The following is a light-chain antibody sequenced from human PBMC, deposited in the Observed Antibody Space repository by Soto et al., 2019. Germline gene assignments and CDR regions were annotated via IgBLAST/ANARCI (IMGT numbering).Light chain of an antibody. CDR2: EAT. V-gene: IGLV2-23*01. Sequence: QSALTQPASVSGSPGQSITISCTGTSSDVGTYNLVSWYQQHPGKAPKLMIYEATKRSSGVSNRFSGSKSGNTASLTISGLQAEDEADYYCCSYAGDSAYVVFGGGTKLTVL. J-gene: IGLJ2*01. CDR3: CSYAGDSAYVV. CDR1: SSDVGTYNL.